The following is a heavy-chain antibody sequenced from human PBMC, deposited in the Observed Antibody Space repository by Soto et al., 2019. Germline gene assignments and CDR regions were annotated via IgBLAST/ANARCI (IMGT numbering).Heavy chain of an antibody. J-gene: IGHJ6*03. CDR1: GGSFSGYY. D-gene: IGHD2-15*01. CDR3: ARASTWASCSGGSCYFYCYYYYYMDV. V-gene: IGHV4-34*01. CDR2: INHSGST. Sequence: SETLSLTCAVYGGSFSGYYWSWIRQPPGKGLEWIGEINHSGSTNYNPSLKSRVTISVDTSKNQFSLKLSSVTAADTAVYYCARASTWASCSGGSCYFYCYYYYYMDVWGKGTTVTVSS.